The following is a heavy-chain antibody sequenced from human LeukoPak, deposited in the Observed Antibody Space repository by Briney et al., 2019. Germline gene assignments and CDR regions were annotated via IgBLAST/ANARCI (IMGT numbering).Heavy chain of an antibody. D-gene: IGHD3-3*01. J-gene: IGHJ4*02. CDR2: FDHEQNTM. CDR3: ATRSGDFWSGYVN. Sequence: ASVKVSCKLSGDILTELSIQWVRQAPGKGLEYMGGFDHEQNTMIYAQRLQGRVTMTEDTSTDTAYMELSSLTSDDTGIYYCATRSGDFWSGYVNWGQGTLVTVSS. CDR1: GDILTELS. V-gene: IGHV1-24*01.